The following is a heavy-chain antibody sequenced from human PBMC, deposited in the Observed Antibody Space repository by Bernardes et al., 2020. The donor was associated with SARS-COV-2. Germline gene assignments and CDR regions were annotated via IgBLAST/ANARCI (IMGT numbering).Heavy chain of an antibody. Sequence: ASVKVSCKASGYTFTGYYIHWERQAPGQGLEWMGWINPKSGGTNYAQNFQGRVTMTRDTSISTAYMELSRLRSDDTAVYYCALPPTNYDRYGMDVWGQGTTVTVSS. CDR2: INPKSGGT. CDR3: ALPPTNYDRYGMDV. D-gene: IGHD3-22*01. V-gene: IGHV1-2*02. CDR1: GYTFTGYY. J-gene: IGHJ6*02.